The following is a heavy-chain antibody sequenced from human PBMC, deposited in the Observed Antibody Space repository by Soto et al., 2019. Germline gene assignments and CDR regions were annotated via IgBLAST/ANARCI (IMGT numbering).Heavy chain of an antibody. CDR3: VRDIR. V-gene: IGHV3-74*01. CDR2: INSDGTTT. CDR1: GFTFINFW. J-gene: IGHJ4*02. Sequence: EVQLVESGGGLVQPGGSLRLSCAASGFTFINFWMYWVRQTPEKGLVWVSGINSDGTTTIYADSVKGRFTISRDNAKNTLYLQMNSLTVEDTAIYYCVRDIRWGQGTLVTVSS.